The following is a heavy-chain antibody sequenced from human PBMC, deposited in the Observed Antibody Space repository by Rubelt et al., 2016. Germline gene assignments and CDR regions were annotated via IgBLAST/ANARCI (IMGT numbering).Heavy chain of an antibody. Sequence: QLQLQESGPGLVKPSQTLSLTCTVSGGSISSGGYYWSWIRQHPGKGLEWIGDIYYSGSPYYNPSLKSRVTISVDPSKNQFSLKLSSLTAADTAVYYCARHLIRFGELSAFDIWGQGTMVTVSS. CDR3: ARHLIRFGELSAFDI. CDR1: GGSISSGGYY. D-gene: IGHD3-10*01. V-gene: IGHV4-31*03. CDR2: IYYSGSP. J-gene: IGHJ3*02.